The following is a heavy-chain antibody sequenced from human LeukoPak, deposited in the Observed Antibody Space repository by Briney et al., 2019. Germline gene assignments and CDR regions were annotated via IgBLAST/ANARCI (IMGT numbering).Heavy chain of an antibody. Sequence: SLTLPLTCTVSGDSLTTNSNYWRGLRHLPGKGLEWIVSVYRSGSSYYNPSLKSRVTISVDTSKNQFTLNLTSVTAADTAVYHCGGRGTSGWAYYFDFWGPGSLLTVSS. CDR3: GGRGTSGWAYYFDF. J-gene: IGHJ4*02. V-gene: IGHV4-39*01. CDR1: GDSLTTNSNY. D-gene: IGHD6-19*01. CDR2: VYRSGSS.